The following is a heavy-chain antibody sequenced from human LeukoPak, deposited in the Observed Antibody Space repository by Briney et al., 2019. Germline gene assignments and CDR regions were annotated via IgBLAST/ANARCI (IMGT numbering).Heavy chain of an antibody. CDR1: GYTFTGYY. CDR3: ASERRVVPADPIEYYYYYMDV. D-gene: IGHD2-2*01. Sequence: VASVKVSCKASGYTFTGYYMHWVRQAPGQGLEWMGWINPNSGGTNYAQKFQGRVTMTRDTSISTAYMELSRLRSDDTAVYHCASERRVVPADPIEYYYYYMDVWGKGTTVTVSS. V-gene: IGHV1-2*02. J-gene: IGHJ6*03. CDR2: INPNSGGT.